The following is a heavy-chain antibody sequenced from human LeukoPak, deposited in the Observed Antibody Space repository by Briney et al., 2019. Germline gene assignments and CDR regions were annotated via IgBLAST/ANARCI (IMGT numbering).Heavy chain of an antibody. CDR3: ARGLYEAGNFDL. CDR1: GFTFSSYE. J-gene: IGHJ2*01. Sequence: PGGSLRLSCAASGFTFSSYEMNWVRQAPGKGLEGVSYISSSGSTIYYADSVKGRFTISRDNAKNSLYLQMNSLRAEDTAVYYCARGLYEAGNFDLWGRGTLVTVSS. V-gene: IGHV3-48*03. D-gene: IGHD2-8*01. CDR2: ISSSGSTI.